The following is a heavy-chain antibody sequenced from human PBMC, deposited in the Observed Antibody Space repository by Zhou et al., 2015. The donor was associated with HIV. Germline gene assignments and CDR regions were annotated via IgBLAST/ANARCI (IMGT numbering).Heavy chain of an antibody. V-gene: IGHV1-69*06. Sequence: QVQLVQSGAEVKKPGSSVKVSCKASGGTFSNYAVSWVRQAPGQGLEWMGGIVPVFGKAEYAQKFQGRVSITADRPTSTAYMELRSLRSDDTATYFCARDDSSGYHSFDYWGQGTLVTVS. CDR1: GGTFSNYA. CDR2: IVPVFGKA. D-gene: IGHD3-22*01. CDR3: ARDDSSGYHSFDY. J-gene: IGHJ4*02.